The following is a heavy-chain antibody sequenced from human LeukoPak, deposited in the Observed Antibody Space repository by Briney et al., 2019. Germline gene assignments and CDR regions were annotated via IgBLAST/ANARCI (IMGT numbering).Heavy chain of an antibody. CDR1: GGSISSGGYY. D-gene: IGHD2-21*02. CDR3: ARVEGGGDCFDY. CDR2: IYYSGST. Sequence: SETLSLTCTVSGGSISSGGYYWGWIRQHPGKGLEWIGYIYYSGSTYYNPSLKSRVTISVDTSKNQFSLKLSSVTAADTAVYYCARVEGGGDCFDYWGQGTLVTVSS. V-gene: IGHV4-31*03. J-gene: IGHJ4*02.